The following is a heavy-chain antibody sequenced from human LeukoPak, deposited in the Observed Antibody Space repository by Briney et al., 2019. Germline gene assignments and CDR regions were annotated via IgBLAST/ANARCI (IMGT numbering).Heavy chain of an antibody. CDR3: ARYPGLEGTGSRGAFDY. V-gene: IGHV4-59*01. CDR1: GGSISSYY. CDR2: IYYSGST. J-gene: IGHJ4*02. D-gene: IGHD3-10*01. Sequence: PETLSLTCTVSGGSISSYYWSWIRQPPGKGLEWIGYIYYSGSTNYNPSLKSRVTISVDTSKNQFSLKLRSVTAADTAVYYCARYPGLEGTGSRGAFDYWGQGTLVTVSS.